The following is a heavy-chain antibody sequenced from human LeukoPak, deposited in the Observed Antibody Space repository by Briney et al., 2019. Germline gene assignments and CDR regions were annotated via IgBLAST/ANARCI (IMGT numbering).Heavy chain of an antibody. CDR2: IDPNSGDT. CDR1: GGTFSSYA. Sequence: ASVKVSCKASGGTFSSYANSWVRQAPGQGLEWMGRIDPNSGDTKYAQKFQDRVTMTRDTSMNTAYMEISSLRYDDTAVYYCGRGIQSFDPWGQGTLVTVSS. J-gene: IGHJ5*02. V-gene: IGHV1-2*06. CDR3: GRGIQSFDP.